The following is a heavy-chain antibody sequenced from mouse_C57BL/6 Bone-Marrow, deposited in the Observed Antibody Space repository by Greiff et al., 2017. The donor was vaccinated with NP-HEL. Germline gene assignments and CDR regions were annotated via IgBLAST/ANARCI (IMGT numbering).Heavy chain of an antibody. CDR3: LYGNYDY. Sequence: QVHVKQSGAELVKPGASVKMSCKASGYTFTSYWITWVKQRPGQGLEWIGDIYPGSGSTNYNEKFKSKATLTVDTSSSTAYMQLSSLTSEDSAVYYCLYGNYDYWGQGTTLTVSS. CDR1: GYTFTSYW. D-gene: IGHD2-1*01. V-gene: IGHV1-55*01. J-gene: IGHJ2*01. CDR2: IYPGSGST.